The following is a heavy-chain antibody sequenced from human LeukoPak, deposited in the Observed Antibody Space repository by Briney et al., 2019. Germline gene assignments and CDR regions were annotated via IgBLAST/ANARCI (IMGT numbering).Heavy chain of an antibody. V-gene: IGHV4-38-2*02. CDR2: IYHSGST. J-gene: IGHJ4*02. CDR3: ARDFRFLEDY. Sequence: KPSETLSLTCTVSGYSISSGYYWGWIRQPPGQGLEWIGSIYHSGSTYYNPSLKSRVTISVDTSKNQFSLKLSSVTAADTAVYYCARDFRFLEDYWGQGTLVTVSS. D-gene: IGHD3-3*01. CDR1: GYSISSGYY.